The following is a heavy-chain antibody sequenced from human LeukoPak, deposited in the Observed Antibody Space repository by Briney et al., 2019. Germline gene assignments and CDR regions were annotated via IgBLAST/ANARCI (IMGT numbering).Heavy chain of an antibody. CDR3: AKVDFGSATNAFDI. V-gene: IGHV3-30*02. Sequence: PGGSLRLSCAASGFTFSSYGMHWVRQAPGKGLEWVAFIRYDGSNKYYADSVKGRFTISRDNSKNTLYLQMNSLRAEDTAVYYCAKVDFGSATNAFDIWGQGTMVTVSS. J-gene: IGHJ3*02. CDR1: GFTFSSYG. D-gene: IGHD2/OR15-2a*01. CDR2: IRYDGSNK.